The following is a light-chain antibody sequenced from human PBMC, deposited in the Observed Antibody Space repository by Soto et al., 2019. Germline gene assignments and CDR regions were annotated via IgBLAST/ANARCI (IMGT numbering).Light chain of an antibody. Sequence: QSLLTQPRSASATPGQRVTISCSGSNSNIGTNTVNWYQQLPGTAPRLLIYTNNQRPSGVPQRFSGSKTGTSASLAIGGLQSEDGADYYCAAWDDSLGAYVFGTGTKLTVL. J-gene: IGLJ1*01. CDR3: AAWDDSLGAYV. CDR2: TNN. V-gene: IGLV1-44*01. CDR1: NSNIGTNT.